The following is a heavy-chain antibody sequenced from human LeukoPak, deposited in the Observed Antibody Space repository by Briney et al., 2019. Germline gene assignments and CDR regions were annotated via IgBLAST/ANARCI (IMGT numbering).Heavy chain of an antibody. D-gene: IGHD2-21*01. J-gene: IGHJ4*02. V-gene: IGHV1-2*02. CDR1: GYTFIDYY. CDR2: ISPNSGGT. Sequence: ASVKVSCEASGYTFIDYYMHWVRQAPGQGLEWIGWISPNSGGTKYVQKFQGRVTMTRDTSITTVYMELSGLSFDDTAVYYCARQALWFFDHWGQGTLVTVSS. CDR3: ARQALWFFDH.